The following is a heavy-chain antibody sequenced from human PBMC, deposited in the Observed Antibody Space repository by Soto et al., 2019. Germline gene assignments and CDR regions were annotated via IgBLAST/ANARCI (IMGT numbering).Heavy chain of an antibody. V-gene: IGHV4-31*03. D-gene: IGHD6-25*01. J-gene: IGHJ5*02. CDR1: GGSINSGGYY. Sequence: QVQLLESGPGLVKPSETVSLTCTVPGGSINSGGYYWTWIRHNPGKGLEWLGNIDYSGTTHYNQSLEGRIFISLDTSRNQFSLKVTSVTAADSAVYYCARGSGYIWQTYFDLWGLGILVTVSS. CDR2: IDYSGTT. CDR3: ARGSGYIWQTYFDL.